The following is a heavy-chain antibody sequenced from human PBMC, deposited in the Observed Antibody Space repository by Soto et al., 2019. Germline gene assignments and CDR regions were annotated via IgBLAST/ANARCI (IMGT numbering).Heavy chain of an antibody. Sequence: PSETLSLTCAVYGGSFSGYYWSWIRQPPGKGLEWIGEINHSGSTNYNPSLKSRVTISVDTSKNQFSLKLSSVTAADTAVYYCARERITMVRGVTYYYYGMDVWGQGTTVTVSS. CDR1: GGSFSGYY. J-gene: IGHJ6*02. CDR2: INHSGST. CDR3: ARERITMVRGVTYYYYGMDV. D-gene: IGHD3-10*01. V-gene: IGHV4-34*01.